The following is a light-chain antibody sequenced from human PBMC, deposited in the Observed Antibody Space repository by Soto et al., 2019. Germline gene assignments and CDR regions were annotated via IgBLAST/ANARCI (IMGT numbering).Light chain of an antibody. J-gene: IGKJ1*01. CDR2: KAS. V-gene: IGKV1-5*03. CDR1: QTISSW. Sequence: DIQMTQSPSTLSGSVGDRVTITCRASQTISSWLAWYQQKPGKAPKLLIYKASTLKSGVPSRFSGRGSGTEFTLTISSLEPDDFANYYCQHYNSYSAAFGQGTKVELK. CDR3: QHYNSYSAA.